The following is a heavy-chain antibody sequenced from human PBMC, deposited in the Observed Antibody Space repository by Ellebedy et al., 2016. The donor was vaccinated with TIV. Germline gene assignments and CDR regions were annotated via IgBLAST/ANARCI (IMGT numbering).Heavy chain of an antibody. CDR1: GDSISSYS. J-gene: IGHJ6*02. V-gene: IGHV4-59*08. CDR3: ARQVVGAYYYYYGMDV. CDR2: IYYSGST. D-gene: IGHD1-26*01. Sequence: MPSETLSLTCTVSGDSISSYSWNWIRQHPGKGLEWIGYIYYSGSTNYNPSLKSRVTISVDTSKNQFSLKLSSVTAADTAVYYCARQVVGAYYYYYGMDVWGQGTTVTVSS.